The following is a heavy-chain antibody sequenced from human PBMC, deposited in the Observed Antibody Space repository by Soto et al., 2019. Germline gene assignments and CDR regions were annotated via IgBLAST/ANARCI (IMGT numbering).Heavy chain of an antibody. CDR3: ARMAGGRGALYYFDY. V-gene: IGHV4-4*07. D-gene: IGHD3-10*01. J-gene: IGHJ4*02. CDR2: IYTSGST. Sequence: QVQLQESGPGLVKPSETLSLTCTVSGGSISSYYWSWIRQPAGKGLEWIGRIYTSGSTNYNPSLKRRVTMSVDTSKNQFSRKLSSVTAADTAVYYCARMAGGRGALYYFDYWGQGTLVTVSS. CDR1: GGSISSYY.